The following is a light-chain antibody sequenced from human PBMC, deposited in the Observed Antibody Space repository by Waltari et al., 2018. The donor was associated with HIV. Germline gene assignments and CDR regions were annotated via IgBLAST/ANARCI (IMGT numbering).Light chain of an antibody. CDR3: QQYFGIPLT. CDR2: WAS. CDR1: RSVLSASNNKSY. J-gene: IGKJ1*01. Sequence: DIVMTQSPVSLAASLGETATLNFKSSRSVLSASNNKSYLAWYQQKPGQRPKALIYWASTRESGFPDRFRGSGSETDFTHTISGRQADDMAVYYCQQYFGIPLTFGLGTTVEIK. V-gene: IGKV4-1*01.